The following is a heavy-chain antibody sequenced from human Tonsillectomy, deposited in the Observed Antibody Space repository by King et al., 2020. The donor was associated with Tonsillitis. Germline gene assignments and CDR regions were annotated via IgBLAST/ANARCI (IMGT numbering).Heavy chain of an antibody. V-gene: IGHV7-4-1*02. CDR3: ASEASYYYDSSGSNWFDP. J-gene: IGHJ5*02. CDR2: INTNTGNP. Sequence: VQLVESGSELKKPGASVKVSCKASGYTFTNYAMNWVRQAPGQGLEWMGWINTNTGNPTYAQGFTGRFVFSLDTSVSTAYLQINSLKAEDTAVYYCASEASYYYDSSGSNWFDPWGQGTLVTVSS. CDR1: GYTFTNYA. D-gene: IGHD3-22*01.